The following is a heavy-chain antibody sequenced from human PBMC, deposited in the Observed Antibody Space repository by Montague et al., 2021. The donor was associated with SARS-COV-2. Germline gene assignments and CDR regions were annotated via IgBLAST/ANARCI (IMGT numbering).Heavy chain of an antibody. Sequence: SETLSLTCAVHGGSFSTYSWNWIRQPPGKGLEWIGEIHHGGSTNYNPSLKSRVTISADTSKNQFSLKLTSVAAADTAVDYCASLGDGVVPSPILGVGPCYSCYDMDVWGKGTSVTVSS. CDR2: IHHGGST. CDR3: ASLGDGVVPSPILGVGPCYSCYDMDV. J-gene: IGHJ6*03. CDR1: GGSFSTYS. V-gene: IGHV4-34*01. D-gene: IGHD3-10*01.